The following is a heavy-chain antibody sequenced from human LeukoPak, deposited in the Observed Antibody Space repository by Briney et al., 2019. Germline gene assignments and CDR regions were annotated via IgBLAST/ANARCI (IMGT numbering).Heavy chain of an antibody. J-gene: IGHJ3*02. Sequence: ASVKVSCKASGYTFTKYGISWVRQAPGQGLEWMGIINPSGGSTSYAQKFQGRVTMTRDMSTSTVYMELSSLRSEDTAVYYCARMGLPGAFDIWGQGTMVTVSS. CDR2: INPSGGST. CDR1: GYTFTKYG. CDR3: ARMGLPGAFDI. V-gene: IGHV1-46*01. D-gene: IGHD5-12*01.